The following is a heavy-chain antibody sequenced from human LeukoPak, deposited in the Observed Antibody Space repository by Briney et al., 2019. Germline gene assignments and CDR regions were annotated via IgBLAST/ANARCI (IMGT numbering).Heavy chain of an antibody. D-gene: IGHD3-9*01. CDR3: ARIEGNFDVAGKLDF. CDR2: IYPGDSDT. V-gene: IGHV5-51*01. J-gene: IGHJ4*02. CDR1: GYRFATYW. Sequence: AGESLKISCKGSGYRFATYWIAWVRQVPGKGLEWMGIIYPGDSDTRYSLSFQGHYTISADKSINTAYLQWSSLKASDTAMYYCARIEGNFDVAGKLDFWGQGTQVTVST.